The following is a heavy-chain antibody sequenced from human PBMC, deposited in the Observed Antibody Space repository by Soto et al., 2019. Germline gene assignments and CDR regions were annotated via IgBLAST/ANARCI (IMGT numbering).Heavy chain of an antibody. CDR3: AKDLWFGELTKDY. J-gene: IGHJ4*02. CDR1: GFTFSSYA. Sequence: EVQLLESGGGLVQPGGSLRLSCAASGFTFSSYAMSWVRQAPGKGLEWVSAISGSGGSTYYADSVKGRFTISRDNSKNPLYLQMNSLRAEDTAVYYCAKDLWFGELTKDYWGQGTLVTVSS. D-gene: IGHD3-10*01. V-gene: IGHV3-23*01. CDR2: ISGSGGST.